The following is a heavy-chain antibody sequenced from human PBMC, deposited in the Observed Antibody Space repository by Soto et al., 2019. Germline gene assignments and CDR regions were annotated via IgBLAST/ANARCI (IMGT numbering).Heavy chain of an antibody. V-gene: IGHV1-69*13. CDR3: GSVGYCSSINCLFYYYHYGMDV. CDR2: IIPIFGTT. Sequence: ASVKVSCKASGGTFSSHAISWVRQAPGRGLEWMGGIIPIFGTTNYAQNFRARVTITADESTSTAYMELSSLTSEDTAVYYCGSVGYCSSINCLFYYYHYGMDVWGQGTTVTSP. CDR1: GGTFSSHA. J-gene: IGHJ6*02. D-gene: IGHD2-2*03.